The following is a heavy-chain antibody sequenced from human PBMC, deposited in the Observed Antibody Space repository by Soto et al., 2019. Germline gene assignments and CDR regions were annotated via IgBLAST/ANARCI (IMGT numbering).Heavy chain of an antibody. Sequence: GSLRLSCVASGFDFNSYSMNWVRQAPGKGLEWISYINSGSTSVFYADSVKGRFTISRDNAKNSLYLQMNSLRAEDTAVYYCTSSRSPDDYWGQGTLVTVSS. CDR1: GFDFNSYS. CDR3: TSSRSPDDY. J-gene: IGHJ4*02. D-gene: IGHD2-2*01. V-gene: IGHV3-48*01. CDR2: INSGSTSV.